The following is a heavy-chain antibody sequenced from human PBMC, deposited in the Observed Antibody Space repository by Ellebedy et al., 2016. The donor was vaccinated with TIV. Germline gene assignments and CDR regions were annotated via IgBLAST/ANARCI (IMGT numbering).Heavy chain of an antibody. Sequence: GGSLRLXCAASGFTFSSYAMHWVRQAPGKGLEWVSSISSSSSYIYYADSVKGRFTISRDNAKNSLYLQMNSLRAEDTAVYYCAKVAIVVVTASFLDYWGQGTLVTVSS. J-gene: IGHJ4*02. CDR2: ISSSSSYI. CDR3: AKVAIVVVTASFLDY. CDR1: GFTFSSYA. D-gene: IGHD2-21*02. V-gene: IGHV3-21*04.